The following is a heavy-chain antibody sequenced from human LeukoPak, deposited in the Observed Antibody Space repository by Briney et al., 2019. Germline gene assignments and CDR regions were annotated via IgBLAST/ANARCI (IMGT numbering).Heavy chain of an antibody. CDR1: GGSISSSSYY. V-gene: IGHV4-39*07. D-gene: IGHD3-9*01. CDR2: IYYSGST. CDR3: ARRGRYFDFFDN. J-gene: IGHJ4*02. Sequence: SETLSLTCTVSGGSISSSSYYWGWIRQPPGKGLEWIGSIYYSGSTYYNPSLKSRVTISVDTSKNQFSLKLTSVTAADTAVYYCARRGRYFDFFDNWGQGTLVTVSS.